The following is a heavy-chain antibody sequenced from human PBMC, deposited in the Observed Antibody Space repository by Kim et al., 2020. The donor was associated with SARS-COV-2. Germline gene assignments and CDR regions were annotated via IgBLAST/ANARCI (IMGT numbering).Heavy chain of an antibody. CDR3: ARDVLLERADYYYYMDV. J-gene: IGHJ6*03. V-gene: IGHV1-69*13. CDR2: IIPIFGTA. D-gene: IGHD1-1*01. Sequence: SVKVSCKASGGTFSSYAISWVRQAPGQGLEWMGGIIPIFGTANYAQKSQGRVTITADESTSTAYMELSSLRSEDTAVYYCARDVLLERADYYYYMDVWGKGTTVTVSS. CDR1: GGTFSSYA.